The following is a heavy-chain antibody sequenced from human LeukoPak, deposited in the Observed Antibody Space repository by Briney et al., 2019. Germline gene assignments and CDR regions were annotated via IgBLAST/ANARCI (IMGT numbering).Heavy chain of an antibody. Sequence: ASVKASCKVSGYTFTDYYMHWVQQAPGKGLEWMGLVDPEDGETIYAEKFQGRVTITADTSTDTAYMELSSLRSEDTAVYYCATLGYSSSFDYWGQGTLVTVSS. CDR3: ATLGYSSSFDY. J-gene: IGHJ4*02. D-gene: IGHD6-6*01. CDR2: VDPEDGET. V-gene: IGHV1-69-2*01. CDR1: GYTFTDYY.